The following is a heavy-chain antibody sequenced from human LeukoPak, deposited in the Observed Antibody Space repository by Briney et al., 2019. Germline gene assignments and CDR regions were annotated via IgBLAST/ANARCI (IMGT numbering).Heavy chain of an antibody. CDR3: VRVSGFCTNGVCPSFDP. CDR2: VSYDGTDT. D-gene: IGHD2-8*01. Sequence: GRALRLSCAASGFTFTNYAMNWVRQAPGKGLEWVATVSYDGTDTSYADSVKGRFAIFRDNSKTTLYLQMNSLRTEDTAVYYCVRVSGFCTNGVCPSFDPWGQGTLVTVSS. V-gene: IGHV3-30*09. J-gene: IGHJ5*02. CDR1: GFTFTNYA.